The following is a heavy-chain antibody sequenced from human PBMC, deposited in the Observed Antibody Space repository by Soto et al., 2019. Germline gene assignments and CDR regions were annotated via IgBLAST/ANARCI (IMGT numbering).Heavy chain of an antibody. D-gene: IGHD3-22*01. Sequence: GGSLRLSCAASGFTFSSYSMNWVRQAPGKGLEWVSYISSSSSTIYYADSVKGRFTISRDNAKNSLYLQMNSLRAEDTAVYYCARGPYYDTSVYYALGYWGQGTLVTV. CDR2: ISSSSSTI. CDR1: GFTFSSYS. CDR3: ARGPYYDTSVYYALGY. J-gene: IGHJ4*02. V-gene: IGHV3-48*01.